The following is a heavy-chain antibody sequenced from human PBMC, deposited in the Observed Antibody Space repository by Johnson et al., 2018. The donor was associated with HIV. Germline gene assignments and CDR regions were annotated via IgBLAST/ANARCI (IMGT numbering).Heavy chain of an antibody. CDR2: ISYDGSNK. D-gene: IGHD2-21*01. J-gene: IGHJ3*02. Sequence: VQLVESGGGLVKPGGSLRLSCAASGFTFSSYGMHWVRQAPGKGLEWVAVISYDGSNKYYADSVKGRFTISRDNSKNTLYLQMNSLRAEDTAVYYCATHIVVVIAIRNAFDIWGQGTMVTVSS. CDR1: GFTFSSYG. CDR3: ATHIVVVIAIRNAFDI. V-gene: IGHV3-30*03.